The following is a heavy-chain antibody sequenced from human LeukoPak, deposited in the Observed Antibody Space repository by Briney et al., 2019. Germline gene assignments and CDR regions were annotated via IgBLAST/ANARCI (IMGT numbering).Heavy chain of an antibody. CDR3: ATVWGAFDY. V-gene: IGHV3-23*01. CDR1: GFTFSSYT. J-gene: IGHJ4*02. CDR2: ISGSGGST. D-gene: IGHD3-16*01. Sequence: GGSLRLSCAASGFTFSSYTMNWVRQAPGKGLEWVSAISGSGGSTYYADSVKGRFTISRDNSKNTLYLQMNSLRAEDTAVYYCATVWGAFDYWGQGTLVTVSS.